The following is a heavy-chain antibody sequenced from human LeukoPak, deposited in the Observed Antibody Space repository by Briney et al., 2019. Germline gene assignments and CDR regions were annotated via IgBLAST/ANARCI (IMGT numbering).Heavy chain of an antibody. CDR1: GFTFSSYA. V-gene: IGHV3-23*01. Sequence: GGSLRLSCAASGFTFSSYAMSWVRQAPGKGLEWVSAISGSGGSTYYADSVKGRFTISRDNSKNTLYLQMSSLRAEDTAVYYCAKDPVVSHYFDYWGQGTLVTVSS. D-gene: IGHD6-6*01. CDR3: AKDPVVSHYFDY. CDR2: ISGSGGST. J-gene: IGHJ4*02.